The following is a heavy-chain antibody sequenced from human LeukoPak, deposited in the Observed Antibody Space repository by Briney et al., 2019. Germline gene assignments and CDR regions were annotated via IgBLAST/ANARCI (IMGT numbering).Heavy chain of an antibody. CDR3: ARDGSGWPQMDY. J-gene: IGHJ4*02. CDR1: GFTFSSYW. CDR2: IKQDGSEK. V-gene: IGHV3-7*01. D-gene: IGHD6-19*01. Sequence: GALRLSCAASGFTFSSYWMSWVRQAPGKGLEWVANIKQDGSEKYYVDSVKGRFTISRDNAKNSLYLQMNSLRAEDTAVYYCARDGSGWPQMDYWGQGTLVTVSS.